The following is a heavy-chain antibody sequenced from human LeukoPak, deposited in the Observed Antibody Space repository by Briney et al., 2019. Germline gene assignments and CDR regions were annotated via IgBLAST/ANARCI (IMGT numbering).Heavy chain of an antibody. CDR2: ISSSGSTI. V-gene: IGHV3-48*01. J-gene: IGHJ4*02. Sequence: GGSLRLSCAASGFTFSSYWMNWVRQAPGKGLEWVSYISSSGSTIYYADSVKGRFTISRDNSKNTLYLQMNSLRAEDTAVYYCAKDQTPYYWGQGTLVTVSS. CDR1: GFTFSSYW. CDR3: AKDQTPYY.